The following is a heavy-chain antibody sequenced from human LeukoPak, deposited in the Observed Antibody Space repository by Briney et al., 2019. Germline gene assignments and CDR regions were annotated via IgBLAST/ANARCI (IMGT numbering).Heavy chain of an antibody. CDR3: AKEGYSNYVPSNFDV. V-gene: IGHV4-4*07. CDR1: GGSINTYY. D-gene: IGHD4-11*01. CDR2: IHTSGST. J-gene: IGHJ4*02. Sequence: SETLSLTCAVSGGSINTYYWSWVRQPAGKGLEWIGRIHTSGSTNYNPSLKSRVTMSVDTSKNQFSLKLSSVTAADTAVYYCAKEGYSNYVPSNFDVWGQGTLVTVSS.